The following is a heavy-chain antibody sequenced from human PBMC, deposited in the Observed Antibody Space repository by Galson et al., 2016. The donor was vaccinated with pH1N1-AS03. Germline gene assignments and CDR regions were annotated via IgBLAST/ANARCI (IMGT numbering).Heavy chain of an antibody. CDR1: GYTLTTYD. CDR3: ARGVVDCSGPACSGTLRFDP. D-gene: IGHD2-15*01. Sequence: SVKVSCKASGYTLTTYDINWVRQAPGQGPEWMAWMNPDTGNPGYAPSFHGRVTITGDTSISTAYMELSSLRSEDTAVYYCARGVVDCSGPACSGTLRFDPWGEGTLVTVSS. V-gene: IGHV1-8*03. J-gene: IGHJ5*02. CDR2: MNPDTGNP.